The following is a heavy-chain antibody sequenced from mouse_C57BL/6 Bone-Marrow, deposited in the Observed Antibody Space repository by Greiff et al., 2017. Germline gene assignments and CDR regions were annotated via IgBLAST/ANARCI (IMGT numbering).Heavy chain of an antibody. CDR3: AREGWLRRYAMDD. Sequence: QVQLQQSGAELVRPGTSVKVSCKASGYAFTNYLLEWVKQRPGQGLEWIGVINPGCGGTNYNDTFKGKATLTADKSSSTAYMQLSSLTSEDSAVYYCAREGWLRRYAMDDWGKGTSGTVSS. CDR2: INPGCGGT. J-gene: IGHJ4*01. V-gene: IGHV1-54*01. D-gene: IGHD2-2*01. CDR1: GYAFTNYL.